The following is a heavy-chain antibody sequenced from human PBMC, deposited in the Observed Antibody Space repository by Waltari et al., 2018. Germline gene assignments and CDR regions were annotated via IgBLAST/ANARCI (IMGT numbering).Heavy chain of an antibody. CDR2: IYYSGST. CDR3: ARSTTAAGPFDY. J-gene: IGHJ4*02. D-gene: IGHD6-13*01. V-gene: IGHV4-39*07. CDR1: GGSISSSSYY. Sequence: QLQLQESGPGLVKPSETLSLTCTVSGGSISSSSYYWGWIRQPPGKGLEWIGSIYYSGSTYYNPSLKSRVTISVDTSKNQFSLKLSSVTAADTAVYYCARSTTAAGPFDYWGQGTLVTVSS.